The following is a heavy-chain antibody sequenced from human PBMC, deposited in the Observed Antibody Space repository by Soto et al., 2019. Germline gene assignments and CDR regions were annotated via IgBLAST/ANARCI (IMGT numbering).Heavy chain of an antibody. J-gene: IGHJ6*02. V-gene: IGHV1-46*01. D-gene: IGHD3-16*01. CDR3: GGGYYYYGMDV. Sequence: QVQLVQSGAEVKKPGASVKVSCKASGYTFTSYYMHWVRQAPGQGLEWMGTINPSGGSTSYAQKFQGRVTMTRDTSTSTVYMELSSLRSEDTAVYYCGGGYYYYGMDVWGQGTTVTVSS. CDR2: INPSGGST. CDR1: GYTFTSYY.